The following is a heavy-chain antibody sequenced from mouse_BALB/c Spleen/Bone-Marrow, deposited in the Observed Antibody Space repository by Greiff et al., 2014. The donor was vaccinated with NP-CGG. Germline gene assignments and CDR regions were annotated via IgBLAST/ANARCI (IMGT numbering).Heavy chain of an antibody. CDR1: GYTFTNCW. CDR2: IAPGSGST. J-gene: IGHJ1*01. D-gene: IGHD2-2*01. CDR3: ARERYGYDGWYFDV. V-gene: IGHV1S41*01. Sequence: DLVKPGASVKLSCEASGYTFTNCWINWIKQRPGQGLEWIGRIAPGSGSTYYNEMSKGKTTLTVDTSSSTAYIQLSSLSSEDSDVYFCARERYGYDGWYFDVWGAGATVTVSS.